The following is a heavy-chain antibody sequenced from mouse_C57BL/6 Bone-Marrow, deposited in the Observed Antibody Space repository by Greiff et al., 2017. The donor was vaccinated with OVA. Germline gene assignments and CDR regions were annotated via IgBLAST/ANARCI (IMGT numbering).Heavy chain of an antibody. Sequence: VQLQQSGTELVKPGASVKLSCKASGYTFTSYWMHWVKQRPGQGLEWIGNINPSNGGTNYNEKFKSKATLTVDKSSSTAYMQLSSLTSEDSAVYYCAREDRNWERGGNYAMDYWGQGTSVTVSS. CDR2: INPSNGGT. V-gene: IGHV1-53*01. J-gene: IGHJ4*01. CDR1: GYTFTSYW. D-gene: IGHD4-1*01. CDR3: AREDRNWERGGNYAMDY.